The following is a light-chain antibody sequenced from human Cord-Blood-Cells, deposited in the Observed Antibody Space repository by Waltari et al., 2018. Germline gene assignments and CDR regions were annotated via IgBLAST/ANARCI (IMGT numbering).Light chain of an antibody. J-gene: IGKJ1*01. V-gene: IGKV1-5*03. CDR1: QSISSW. CDR3: QQYNSYST. CDR2: KAS. Sequence: DIQMTQSPSTLSASVGDRVTIHCRASQSISSWLAWYQQKPGKAPKLLIYKASSLESGVPSRFSGSGSGTEFTLTISSLQPDDFATYYCQQYNSYSTFGQGTKVEIK.